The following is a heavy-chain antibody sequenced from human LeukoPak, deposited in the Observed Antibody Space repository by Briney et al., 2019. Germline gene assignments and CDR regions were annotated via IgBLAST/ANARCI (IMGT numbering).Heavy chain of an antibody. Sequence: GGSLRLSCAASGFTFSSYAMHWVRQAPGKGLEWVAVISYDGSNKYYADSVKGRFTISRNNSKNTLYLQMNSLRAEDTAVYYCARDSVKAVTTHTLDYWGQGTLVTVSS. CDR1: GFTFSSYA. V-gene: IGHV3-30-3*01. CDR2: ISYDGSNK. CDR3: ARDSVKAVTTHTLDY. D-gene: IGHD4-17*01. J-gene: IGHJ4*02.